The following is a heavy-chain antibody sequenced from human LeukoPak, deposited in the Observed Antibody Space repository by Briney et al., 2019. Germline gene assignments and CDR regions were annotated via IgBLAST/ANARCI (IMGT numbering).Heavy chain of an antibody. CDR2: IYYSGST. J-gene: IGHJ3*02. CDR3: AMGHSSGYYFDAFDI. CDR1: GDFISSGDYY. D-gene: IGHD3-22*01. V-gene: IGHV4-30-4*01. Sequence: PSQTLSLTCTVSGDFISSGDYYWSWIRQPPGKGLEWIGYIYYSGSTYYNPSLKSRVTISVDTSKNQFSLKLSSVTAADTAVYYCAMGHSSGYYFDAFDIWGQGTMVTVSS.